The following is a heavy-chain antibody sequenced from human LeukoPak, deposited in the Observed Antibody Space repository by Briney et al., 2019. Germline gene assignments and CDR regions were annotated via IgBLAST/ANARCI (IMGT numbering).Heavy chain of an antibody. V-gene: IGHV3-74*01. D-gene: IGHD3-10*02. Sequence: GGSLRLSCAASGFTFSSYWMHWVRQAPGKGLVWDSRINSDGSSTSYADSVKGRFTISRDNAKNTLYLQMNSLRAEDTAVYYCAELGITMIGGVWGKGTTVTIPS. J-gene: IGHJ6*04. CDR2: INSDGSST. CDR3: AELGITMIGGV. CDR1: GFTFSSYW.